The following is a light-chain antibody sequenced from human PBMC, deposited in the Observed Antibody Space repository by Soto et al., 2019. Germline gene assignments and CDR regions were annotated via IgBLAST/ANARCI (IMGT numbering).Light chain of an antibody. V-gene: IGKV3-11*01. CDR1: QTVNSR. CDR3: HQRQSWPRT. J-gene: IGKJ1*01. CDR2: HTS. Sequence: EIVLTQSPATLSSSPGERATLSCRASQTVNSRLAWYQHKPRQAPRLLIYHTSNRATGIPARFSGSGSGTDFTLTISSLEPEDFAVYYCHQRQSWPRTFGQGTKVDI.